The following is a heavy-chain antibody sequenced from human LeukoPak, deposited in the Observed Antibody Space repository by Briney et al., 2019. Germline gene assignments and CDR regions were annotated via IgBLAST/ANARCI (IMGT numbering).Heavy chain of an antibody. Sequence: ASVKVSCKASGYTFTSYYMHWVRQAPGQGLEWMGIINPSGGSTSYAQKFQGRVTMTRDTSTSTVYMELSSLRSEDTAVYYCARLRLRTSSYYDFWSGYLEDAFDIWGQGTMVTVSS. V-gene: IGHV1-46*01. CDR3: ARLRLRTSSYYDFWSGYLEDAFDI. D-gene: IGHD3-3*01. CDR2: INPSGGST. J-gene: IGHJ3*02. CDR1: GYTFTSYY.